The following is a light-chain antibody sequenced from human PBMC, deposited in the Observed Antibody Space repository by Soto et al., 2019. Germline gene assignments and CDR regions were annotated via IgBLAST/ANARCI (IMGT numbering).Light chain of an antibody. CDR2: KAS. Sequence: DIQMTQSPSTLSASVGDRVTITCRASQSISSRLAWYQQKPGKAPKILIYKASSLESGVPSGFSGSGSGTEFTLTISSLQPDDFATYYCQQYSTYTPRTFGQGTKVDIK. CDR1: QSISSR. J-gene: IGKJ1*01. CDR3: QQYSTYTPRT. V-gene: IGKV1-5*03.